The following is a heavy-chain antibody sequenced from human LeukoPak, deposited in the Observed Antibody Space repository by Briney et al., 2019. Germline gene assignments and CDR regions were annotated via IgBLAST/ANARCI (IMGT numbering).Heavy chain of an antibody. V-gene: IGHV3-23*01. Sequence: GGSLRLSCAASGFTFSSYAMSWVRQAPGKGLEWVSAITGSGGSTYYADSVKGRFTISRDNSKNTLYLQMNSLRAEDTAVYYCAKDTLLDYGSGSLNWFDPWGQGTLVTVSS. D-gene: IGHD3-10*01. J-gene: IGHJ5*02. CDR2: ITGSGGST. CDR3: AKDTLLDYGSGSLNWFDP. CDR1: GFTFSSYA.